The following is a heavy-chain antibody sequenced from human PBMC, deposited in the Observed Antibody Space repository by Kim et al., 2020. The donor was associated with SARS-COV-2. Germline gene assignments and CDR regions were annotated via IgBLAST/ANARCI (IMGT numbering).Heavy chain of an antibody. V-gene: IGHV4-39*01. D-gene: IGHD6-6*01. J-gene: IGHJ4*02. Sequence: SETLSLTCTVSGGSISSSSYYWGWIRQPPGKGLEWIGSIYYSGSTYYNPSLKSRVTISVDTSKNQFSLKLSSVTAADTAVYYCAAPNGIAARLYYFDYWGQGTLVTVSS. CDR1: GGSISSSSYY. CDR3: AAPNGIAARLYYFDY. CDR2: IYYSGST.